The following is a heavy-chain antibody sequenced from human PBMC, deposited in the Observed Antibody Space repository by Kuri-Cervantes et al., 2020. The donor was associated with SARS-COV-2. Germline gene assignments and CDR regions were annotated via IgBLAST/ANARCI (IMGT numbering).Heavy chain of an antibody. CDR1: GYTFTSYG. J-gene: IGHJ4*02. CDR2: ISAYNGNT. CDR3: ARGDYDFWSGYYRGFDY. Sequence: ASVKVSCKASGYTFTSYGISWVRQAPGQGLEWMGWISAYNGNTNYAQKLQGGVTMTTDTSTSTAYMELRSLRSDDTAVYYCARGDYDFWSGYYRGFDYWGQGTLVTVSS. D-gene: IGHD3-3*01. V-gene: IGHV1-18*01.